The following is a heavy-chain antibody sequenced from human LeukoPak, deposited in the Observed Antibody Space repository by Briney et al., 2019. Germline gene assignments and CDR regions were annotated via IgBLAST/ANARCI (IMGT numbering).Heavy chain of an antibody. V-gene: IGHV3-74*01. Sequence: GGSLRLSCAASGFTLSSYWMHWVRQAPGKGLVWISRINSDGSNSAYADSVKGRFTISRDNAKNTLYLQMNSLRAEDTAVYYCGRGIGAVGSWGQGTLVAVSS. D-gene: IGHD2/OR15-2a*01. J-gene: IGHJ4*02. CDR3: GRGIGAVGS. CDR1: GFTLSSYW. CDR2: INSDGSNS.